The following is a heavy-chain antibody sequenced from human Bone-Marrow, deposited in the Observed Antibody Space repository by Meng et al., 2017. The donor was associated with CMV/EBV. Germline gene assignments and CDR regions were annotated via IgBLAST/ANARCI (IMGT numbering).Heavy chain of an antibody. Sequence: GGSLRLSCAASGFTFSSYSMNWVRQAPGKRLEWVSSISSSSSYISYADSVKGRFTISRDNAKNSLYLQMNSLRAEDTAVYYCARERFFGVVTYIDDWGHGSRVTFAS. CDR3: ARERFFGVVTYIDD. V-gene: IGHV3-21*01. D-gene: IGHD3-3*01. CDR1: GFTFSSYS. J-gene: IGHJ4*01. CDR2: ISSSSSYI.